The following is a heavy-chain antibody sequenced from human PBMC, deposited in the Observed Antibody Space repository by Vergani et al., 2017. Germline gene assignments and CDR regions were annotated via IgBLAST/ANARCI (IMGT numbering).Heavy chain of an antibody. D-gene: IGHD6-13*01. J-gene: IGHJ5*02. CDR1: GGSFSGYY. Sequence: QVQLQQWGAGLLKPSETLSLTCAVYGGSFSGYYWSWIRQPPGKGLEWIGEINHSGSTNYNPSLKSRVTISVDTSKTQVYRKLSSVTAADTAVYYCAGGPYSSSWYRADRWFDPWGQGTLVTVSS. V-gene: IGHV4-34*01. CDR2: INHSGST. CDR3: AGGPYSSSWYRADRWFDP.